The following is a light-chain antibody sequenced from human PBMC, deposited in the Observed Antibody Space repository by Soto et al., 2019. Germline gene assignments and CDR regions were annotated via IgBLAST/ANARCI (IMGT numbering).Light chain of an antibody. CDR1: NSNLGDYNY. J-gene: IGLJ1*01. V-gene: IGLV2-11*01. CDR2: DVS. Sequence: QSALTQPRSVSGSPGQSVAISCTGTNSNLGDYNYVSWYQQHPGKAPKLMISDVSKRPSGVPGRFSGSKSGNTASLTISGLQAEEEADYYCCSSAGTYTYVFGTGTKLTVL. CDR3: CSSAGTYTYV.